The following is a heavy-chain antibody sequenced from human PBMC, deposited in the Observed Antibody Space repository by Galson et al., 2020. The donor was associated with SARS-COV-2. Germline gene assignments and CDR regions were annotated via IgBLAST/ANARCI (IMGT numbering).Heavy chain of an antibody. V-gene: IGHV3-66*01. CDR3: ARAILYCSSTSCYPSQYDY. Sequence: GGSLRLSCAASGFTVSSNYMSWVRQAPGKGLEWVSVIYSGGSTYYADSVKGRFTISRDNSKNTLYLQMNSLIAEDTAVYYFARAILYCSSTSCYPSQYDYWGQGTLVTVSS. CDR2: IYSGGST. J-gene: IGHJ4*02. CDR1: GFTVSSNY. D-gene: IGHD2-2*01.